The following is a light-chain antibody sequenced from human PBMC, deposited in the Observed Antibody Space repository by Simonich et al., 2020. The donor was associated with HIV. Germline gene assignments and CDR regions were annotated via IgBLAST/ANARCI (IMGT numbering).Light chain of an antibody. J-gene: IGKJ2*01. Sequence: DIVMTQSPASLAVSLGERATINCTSSQNFLYSYNHKNYLTWYKQKPGQPPKLLIYWASTRESGVPDRFSGSGSGTDFTLTISSLQAEDVAVYYCQQYYTTPYTFGQGTKLEIK. CDR1: QNFLYSYNHKNY. CDR2: WAS. CDR3: QQYYTTPYT. V-gene: IGKV4-1*01.